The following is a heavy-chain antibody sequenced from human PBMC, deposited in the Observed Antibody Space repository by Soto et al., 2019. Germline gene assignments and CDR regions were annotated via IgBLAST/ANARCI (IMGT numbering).Heavy chain of an antibody. J-gene: IGHJ6*02. V-gene: IGHV1-69*12. CDR2: IIPVFGTP. CDR1: GGSLSNFG. CDR3: ARGDATKIVVTTYDAMDV. Sequence: QVQLVQSGAEVKKPGSSVKVSCTASGGSLSNFGISWVRQAPGQGLEWMGAIIPVFGTPNYAQKFQDRVTINADESTTTVYMEVRSLTSEETAVYYCARGDATKIVVTTYDAMDVWGQGTTVTVSS. D-gene: IGHD3-22*01.